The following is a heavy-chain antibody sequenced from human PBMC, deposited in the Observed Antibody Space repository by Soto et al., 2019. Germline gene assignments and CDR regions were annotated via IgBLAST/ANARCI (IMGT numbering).Heavy chain of an antibody. D-gene: IGHD2-21*02. CDR3: ARLSNPWGDSVMDY. Sequence: QVQLQESGPGLVKPSQPLSLTCTVSGGSISIGGYYWSWIRQHPGKCLEWIGYIYYSGSTYYNPSLKSRVTISGVTSKNQFSLKLSSVTAADTAVYYCARLSNPWGDSVMDYWGQGTLVTVSS. V-gene: IGHV4-31*03. CDR2: IYYSGST. CDR1: GGSISIGGYY. J-gene: IGHJ4*02.